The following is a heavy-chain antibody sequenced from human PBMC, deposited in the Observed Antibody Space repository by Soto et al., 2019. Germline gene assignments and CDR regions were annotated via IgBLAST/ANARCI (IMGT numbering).Heavy chain of an antibody. CDR2: INGAGGGT. J-gene: IGHJ6*03. CDR1: GFTFGNYG. V-gene: IGHV3-23*01. CDR3: VRRRSTSRYYHMDV. Sequence: EVQLLESGGDLVQPGGSLRLSCAASGFTFGNYGMNWVRQAPGKGLEWVSVINGAGGGTDYAVSVRGRFTVSRDNSKNTLYLHMNSLGVEDTARYYCVRRRSTSRYYHMDVWGKGTTVTVSS. D-gene: IGHD2-2*01.